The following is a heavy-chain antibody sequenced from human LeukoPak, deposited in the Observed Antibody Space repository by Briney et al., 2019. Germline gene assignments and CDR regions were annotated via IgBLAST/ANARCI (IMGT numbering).Heavy chain of an antibody. CDR2: IPYDGSNE. D-gene: IGHD3-16*01. V-gene: IGHV3-30*03. CDR3: VRDTFSPDAFDI. J-gene: IGHJ3*02. CDR1: GFTFNSYG. Sequence: GVSLRLYCAASGFTFNSYGMHWVRQAPGKGLEWVAVIPYDGSNEYYADSVKGRFTISRDNSKNTMYLQMNSLRAEETAVYYCVRDTFSPDAFDIWGQGTMVTVSS.